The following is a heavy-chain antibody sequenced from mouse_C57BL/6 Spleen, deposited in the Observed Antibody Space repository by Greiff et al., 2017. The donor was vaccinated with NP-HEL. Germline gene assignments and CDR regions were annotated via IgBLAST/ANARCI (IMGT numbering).Heavy chain of an antibody. CDR2: INPSTGGT. V-gene: IGHV1-42*01. Sequence: VQLQQSGPELVKPGASVKISCKASGYSFTGYYMNWVKQSPEKSLEWIGAINPSTGGTTYNQTFKATATLTVDKSSSTAYRQLKSLTSEDSAVYYCARKTYYSNPYYFDYWGQGTTRTVSS. J-gene: IGHJ2*01. CDR3: ARKTYYSNPYYFDY. CDR1: GYSFTGYY. D-gene: IGHD2-5*01.